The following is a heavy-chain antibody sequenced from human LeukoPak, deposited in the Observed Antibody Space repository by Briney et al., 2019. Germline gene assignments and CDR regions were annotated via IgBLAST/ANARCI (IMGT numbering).Heavy chain of an antibody. D-gene: IGHD3-22*01. CDR2: ISSNGGST. CDR3: ARDRDSSGYYYVGPDY. CDR1: GFTFSSYA. Sequence: GGSLRLSCAASGFTFSSYAMHWVRQAPGKGLEYVSAISSNGGSTYYANSVKGRFTISRDNSKNTLYLQMGNLRAEDMAVYYCARDRDSSGYYYVGPDYWGQGTLVTVSS. V-gene: IGHV3-64*01. J-gene: IGHJ4*02.